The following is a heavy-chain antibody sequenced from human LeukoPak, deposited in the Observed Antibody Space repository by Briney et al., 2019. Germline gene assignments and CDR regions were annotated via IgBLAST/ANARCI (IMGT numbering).Heavy chain of an antibody. Sequence: GGSLRLSCAASGFTFSSYWMSWVRQAPGKGLEWVAVIWYDGSNIYYADSVKGRFTISRDSSKNTLYLQMNSLRAEDTAVYYCAKVLGQYYYYYMDVWGKGTTVTVSS. CDR2: IWYDGSNI. CDR1: GFTFSSYW. CDR3: AKVLGQYYYYYMDV. J-gene: IGHJ6*03. V-gene: IGHV3-33*06. D-gene: IGHD3-16*01.